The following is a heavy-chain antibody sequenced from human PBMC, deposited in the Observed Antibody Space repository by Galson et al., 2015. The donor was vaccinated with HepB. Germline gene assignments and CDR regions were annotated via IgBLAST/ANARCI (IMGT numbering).Heavy chain of an antibody. CDR1: GFTCSSYS. V-gene: IGHV3-21*01. J-gene: IGHJ6*02. CDR2: ISSSSSYI. D-gene: IGHD3-22*01. Sequence: SLRLSCAASGFTCSSYSMNWVRQAPGKGLEWVSSISSSSSYIYYADSVKGRFTISRDNAKNSLYLQMNSLKAEGTAVYYCARARSSGYYEDYYYYGMDVWGQGTTVTVSS. CDR3: ARARSSGYYEDYYYYGMDV.